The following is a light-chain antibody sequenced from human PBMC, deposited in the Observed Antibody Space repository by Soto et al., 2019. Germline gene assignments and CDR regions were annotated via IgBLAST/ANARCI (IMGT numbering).Light chain of an antibody. V-gene: IGKV4-1*01. CDR3: QHYYSTPWK. J-gene: IGKJ1*01. CDR2: WAS. Sequence: DIVMTQSPDSLAVSLGERATINCKSSQSVLYSSNNKNYLAWYQQKPGQPPKLLIYWASTRESGVPDRFSGSGSGTDFTLTISSLQAEDVAVYYCQHYYSTPWKFGQGTKVEIK. CDR1: QSVLYSSNNKNY.